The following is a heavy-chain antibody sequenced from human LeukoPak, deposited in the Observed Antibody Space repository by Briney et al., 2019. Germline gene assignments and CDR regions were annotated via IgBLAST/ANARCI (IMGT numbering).Heavy chain of an antibody. CDR2: IDHNGIT. Sequence: SETLSLTCAVYGGSFTGYYWIWIRQPPGEGLEWIGEIDHNGITTYNASLESRVTLSIDTSKSQSSLDLTSVTAADTAVYYCGRIHYWRALSGRTFDHWGQGALVTVSS. V-gene: IGHV4-34*01. CDR1: GGSFTGYY. CDR3: GRIHYWRALSGRTFDH. D-gene: IGHD3-10*01. J-gene: IGHJ4*02.